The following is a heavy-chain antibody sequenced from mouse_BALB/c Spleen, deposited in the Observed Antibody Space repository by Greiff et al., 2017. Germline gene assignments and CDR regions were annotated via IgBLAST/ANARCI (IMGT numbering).Heavy chain of an antibody. CDR2: ISYSGST. CDR1: GYSITSDYA. J-gene: IGHJ4*01. Sequence: EVQLQESGPGLVKPSQSLSLTCTVTGYSITSDYAWNWIRQFPGNKLEWMGYISYSGSTSYNPSLKKRTFITLDTSKNQFFLQLNSVTTEDTATYHCAREGYYGSGDYYYAMDYWGQGTSVTVSA. CDR3: AREGYYGSGDYYYAMDY. D-gene: IGHD1-1*01. V-gene: IGHV3-2*02.